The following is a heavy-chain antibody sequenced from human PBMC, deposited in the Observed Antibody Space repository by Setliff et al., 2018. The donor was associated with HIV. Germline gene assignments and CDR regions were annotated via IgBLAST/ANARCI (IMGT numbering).Heavy chain of an antibody. CDR2: IDPNSGDT. CDR3: ARSAGYSSSWHRYAFEI. Sequence: ASVKVSCKASGYTFTGYYLHWVRQAPGQGLEWMGWIDPNSGDTNYEKKFQGRVSMTRDTSISTVYMELSSLRSDDTAVYYCARSAGYSSSWHRYAFEIWGQGTMVTVSS. CDR1: GYTFTGYY. D-gene: IGHD6-13*01. J-gene: IGHJ3*02. V-gene: IGHV1-2*02.